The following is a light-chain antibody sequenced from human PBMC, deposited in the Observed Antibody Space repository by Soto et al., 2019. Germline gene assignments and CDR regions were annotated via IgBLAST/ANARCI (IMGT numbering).Light chain of an antibody. CDR1: SSDVGDSKS. CDR3: CSFAGSSYV. J-gene: IGLJ1*01. CDR2: DVY. V-gene: IGLV2-11*01. Sequence: QSALTQPRSVSGSPGQSVTISCTGTSSDVGDSKSVSWYQQHPGKAPKLIISDVYKRPSGVPGRFSGSKSGNTASLTISGLQAEDEAGYYCCSFAGSSYVFGTGTKLTVL.